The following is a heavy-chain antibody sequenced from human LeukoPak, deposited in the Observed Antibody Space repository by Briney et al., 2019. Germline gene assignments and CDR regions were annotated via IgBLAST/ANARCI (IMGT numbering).Heavy chain of an antibody. CDR3: AKDFRSRYSSGWYYFDY. CDR1: GFTFSSYA. V-gene: IGHV3-23*01. CDR2: ISGSGGST. D-gene: IGHD6-19*01. Sequence: GGSLRLSCAASGFTFSSYAMSWVRQAPGKGLEWVSAISGSGGSTYYADSVKGRFTISRDNSKNTLYLQMNSLRAEDTAVYYCAKDFRSRYSSGWYYFDYWGQGTLVTVSS. J-gene: IGHJ4*02.